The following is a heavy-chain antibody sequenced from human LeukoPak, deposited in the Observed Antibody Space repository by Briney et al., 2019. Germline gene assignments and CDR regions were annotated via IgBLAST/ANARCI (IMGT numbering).Heavy chain of an antibody. CDR3: AKDTPLFYHYYGIDV. CDR2: ISGDGTIT. J-gene: IGHJ6*02. CDR1: GLNLDAYA. V-gene: IGHV3-43*02. Sequence: PGGPLRLSCAASGLNLDAYAMHWVRQAPGKGLEWVSLISGDGTITYYADSVKGRFTISRDNSKNSLFLEMNSLRSEDTALYYCAKDTPLFYHYYGIDVWGQGTTVTVSS.